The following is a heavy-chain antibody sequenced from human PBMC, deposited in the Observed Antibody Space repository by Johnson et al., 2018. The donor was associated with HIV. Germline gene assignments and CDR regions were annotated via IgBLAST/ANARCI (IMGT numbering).Heavy chain of an antibody. CDR1: GFTFSSYA. D-gene: IGHD6-19*01. V-gene: IGHV3-30*04. CDR3: AKDLRLSSGQWLVQGGAFDI. Sequence: QVQLVESGGGLVKPGRSLRLSCAASGFTFSSYAMHWVRQAPGKGLEWVAVISYDGSNKYYADSVKGRFTIYRDNSKNTLYLQMDSLRAEDTALYYCAKDLRLSSGQWLVQGGAFDIWGQGTMVTVSS. CDR2: ISYDGSNK. J-gene: IGHJ3*02.